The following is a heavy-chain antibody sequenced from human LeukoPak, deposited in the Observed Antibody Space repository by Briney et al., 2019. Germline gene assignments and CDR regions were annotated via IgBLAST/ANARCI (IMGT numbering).Heavy chain of an antibody. J-gene: IGHJ4*02. CDR2: IGFGGNF. V-gene: IGHV3-30*02. Sequence: PGGSLRLSCVVSGFSFNNYGVNWVRQAPGKGLEWVAHIGFGGNFYYADSVKGRFTISRDNAKNTLYLQMNSLRAEDTAVYYCATDREYYYDSLVYWGQGTLVTVSS. CDR3: ATDREYYYDSLVY. D-gene: IGHD3-22*01. CDR1: GFSFNNYG.